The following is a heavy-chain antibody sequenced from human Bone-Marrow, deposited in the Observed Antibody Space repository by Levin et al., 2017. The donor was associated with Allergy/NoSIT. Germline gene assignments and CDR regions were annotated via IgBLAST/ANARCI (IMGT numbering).Heavy chain of an antibody. D-gene: IGHD1-26*01. CDR3: AKDNGGTYHAGKNWFHP. CDR1: GFTFSGHG. J-gene: IGHJ5*02. V-gene: IGHV3-30*18. CDR2: ISYDGSNK. Sequence: PGGSLRLSCGASGFTFSGHGMHWLRQAPGKGLEWLTVISYDGSNKYYAESVKGRFTVSRDNSRNTVSLEMSSLRPEDTAVYYCAKDNGGTYHAGKNWFHPLGPGTLVTVSS.